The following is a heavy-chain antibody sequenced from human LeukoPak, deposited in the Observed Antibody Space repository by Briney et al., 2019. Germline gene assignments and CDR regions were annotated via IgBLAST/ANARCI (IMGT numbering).Heavy chain of an antibody. J-gene: IGHJ5*02. D-gene: IGHD2-2*01. CDR2: IYYSGST. CDR1: GGSVSSGSYY. Sequence: TSETLSLTCTVSGGSVSSGSYYWSWIRQPPGKGLEWIGYIYYSGSTNYNPSLKSRVTISVDTSKNQFSLKLSSATTADTAVYYCARDGGYCSSTSCSEIGWFDPWGQGTLVTVSS. CDR3: ARDGGYCSSTSCSEIGWFDP. V-gene: IGHV4-61*01.